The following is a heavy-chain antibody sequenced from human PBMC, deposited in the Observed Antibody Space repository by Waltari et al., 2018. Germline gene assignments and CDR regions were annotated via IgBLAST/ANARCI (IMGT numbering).Heavy chain of an antibody. J-gene: IGHJ4*02. CDR3: AGSSSWYVY. CDR1: GGSISSHY. Sequence: QVQLQESGPGLVKPSETLSLTCTVSGGSISSHYWSCIRQPPGKGLEWIGYIYYSGSTNYNPSLKSRVTISVDTSKNQFSLKLSSVTAADTAVYYCAGSSSWYVYWGQGTLVTVSS. CDR2: IYYSGST. V-gene: IGHV4-59*11. D-gene: IGHD6-13*01.